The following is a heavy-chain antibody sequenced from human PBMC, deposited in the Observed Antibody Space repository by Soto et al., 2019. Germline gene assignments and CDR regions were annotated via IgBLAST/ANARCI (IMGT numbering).Heavy chain of an antibody. V-gene: IGHV3-74*01. J-gene: IGHJ4*02. Sequence: GSLRLSCEASGFIFTNFWMHWVRQVPGKELVWVSRIDTSGSSTSYADSVKGRFTISRDNAKNTVSLQMNSLRAEDTGVYYCAKDSWYFDLWSQGSLVTVSS. D-gene: IGHD6-13*01. CDR2: IDTSGSST. CDR1: GFIFTNFW. CDR3: AKDSWYFDL.